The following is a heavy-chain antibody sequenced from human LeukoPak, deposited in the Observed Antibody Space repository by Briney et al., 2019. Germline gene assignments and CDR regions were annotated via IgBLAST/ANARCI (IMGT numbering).Heavy chain of an antibody. CDR3: ARLRRYGPGAFDI. Sequence: PSETLSLTCAVYGGSFSGYYWSWIRQPPGKGLEWIGEINHSGSTNYNPSLKSRVTISVDTSKNQFSLRLSSVTASDTAVYYCARLRRYGPGAFDIWGQGAMVTVSS. D-gene: IGHD4-17*01. J-gene: IGHJ3*02. CDR1: GGSFSGYY. CDR2: INHSGST. V-gene: IGHV4-34*01.